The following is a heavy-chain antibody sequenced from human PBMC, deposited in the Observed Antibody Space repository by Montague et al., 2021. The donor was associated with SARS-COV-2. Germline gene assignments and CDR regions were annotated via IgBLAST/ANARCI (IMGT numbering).Heavy chain of an antibody. Sequence: SLRLSCAASGFTFSSYAMHWVRQAPGTGLEWVAVISYDVSNKYYADSVKGRFTISRDNSKNTLYLQMNSLRAEDTAVYYCARDPEYDILTGYSFDYWGQGTLVTVSS. CDR1: GFTFSSYA. J-gene: IGHJ4*02. D-gene: IGHD3-9*01. CDR3: ARDPEYDILTGYSFDY. V-gene: IGHV3-30-3*01. CDR2: ISYDVSNK.